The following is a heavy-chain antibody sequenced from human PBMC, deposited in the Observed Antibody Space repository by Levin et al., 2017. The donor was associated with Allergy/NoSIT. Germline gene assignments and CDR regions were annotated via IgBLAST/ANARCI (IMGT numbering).Heavy chain of an antibody. CDR1: GYTFTSYG. CDR3: ASFQAGFGEFDY. J-gene: IGHJ4*02. CDR2: ISAYNGNT. D-gene: IGHD3-10*01. Sequence: GESLKISCKASGYTFTSYGISWVRQAPGQGLEWMGWISAYNGNTNYAQKLQGRVTMTTDTSTSTAYMELRSLRSDDTAVYYCASFQAGFGEFDYWGQGTLVTVSS. V-gene: IGHV1-18*01.